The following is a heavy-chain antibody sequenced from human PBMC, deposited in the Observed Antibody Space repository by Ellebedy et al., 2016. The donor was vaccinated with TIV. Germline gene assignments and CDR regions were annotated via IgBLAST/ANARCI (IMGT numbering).Heavy chain of an antibody. J-gene: IGHJ4*02. CDR1: GFTFGNYA. V-gene: IGHV3-23*01. D-gene: IGHD5-18*01. CDR2: LSGSADST. CDR3: AKEGGYSYGYRGNDY. Sequence: PGGSLRLSCAASGFTFGNYAMSWVRQAPGKGLEWVSSLSGSADSTYYADSVKGRFTISRDNSRNTLFLQMKSLRAEDTAVYYCAKEGGYSYGYRGNDYWGQGTLVTVSS.